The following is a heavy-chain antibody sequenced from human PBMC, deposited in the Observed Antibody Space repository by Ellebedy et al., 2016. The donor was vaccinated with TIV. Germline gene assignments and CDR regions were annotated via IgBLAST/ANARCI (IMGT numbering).Heavy chain of an antibody. CDR2: ISSSGSTI. J-gene: IGHJ6*02. CDR1: GFTFSDYY. D-gene: IGHD5-18*01. V-gene: IGHV3-11*01. CDR3: AREGDTAMVHGKDV. Sequence: GESLKISCAASGFTFSDYYMSWIRQAPGKGLEWVSYISSSGSTIYYADSVKGRFTISRDNDKNSLYLQMNSLRAEDTAVYYCAREGDTAMVHGKDVWGQGTTVTVSS.